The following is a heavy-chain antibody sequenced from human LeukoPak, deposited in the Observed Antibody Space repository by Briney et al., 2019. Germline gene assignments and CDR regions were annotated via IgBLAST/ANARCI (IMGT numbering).Heavy chain of an antibody. J-gene: IGHJ4*02. CDR2: IRQDGGLK. CDR3: ARDAYDNSGYPHY. CDR1: GFSFSSYW. Sequence: GGSLRLSCAASGFSFSSYWMSWVRQAPGKGLEWVANIRQDGGLKNYGESVKGRFTISRDNAKNSLYLQMNSLRAEDMAVYYCARDAYDNSGYPHYWGQGTLVTVSS. V-gene: IGHV3-7*01. D-gene: IGHD3-22*01.